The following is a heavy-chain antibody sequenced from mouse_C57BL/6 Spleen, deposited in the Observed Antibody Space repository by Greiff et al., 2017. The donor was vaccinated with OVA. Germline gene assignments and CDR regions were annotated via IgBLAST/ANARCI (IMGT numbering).Heavy chain of an antibody. CDR2: IYPGDGDT. CDR1: GYAFSSSW. CDR3: ANYYGSSFYFDY. V-gene: IGHV1-82*01. Sequence: QVQLQQSGPELVKPGASVKISCKASGYAFSSSWMNWVKQRPGKGLEWIGRIYPGDGDTNYNGKFKGKATLTAEKSSSTAYMQLSSLTSEDSAVSFCANYYGSSFYFDYWGQGTTLTVSS. J-gene: IGHJ2*01. D-gene: IGHD1-1*01.